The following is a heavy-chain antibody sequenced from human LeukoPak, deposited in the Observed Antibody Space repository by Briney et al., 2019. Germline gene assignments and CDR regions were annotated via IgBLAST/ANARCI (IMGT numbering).Heavy chain of an antibody. CDR1: GGSISSSNW. D-gene: IGHD2-15*01. V-gene: IGHV4-4*02. CDR2: IYHSGST. CDR3: ARDETEYCSGGSCYPVFDY. J-gene: IGHJ4*02. Sequence: PSETLSLTCAVSGGSISSSNWWSWVRQPPGKGLEWIGEIYHSGSTNYNPSLKSRVTISVDTSKNQFSLKLSSVTAADTAVYYCARDETEYCSGGSCYPVFDYWGQGTLVTVSS.